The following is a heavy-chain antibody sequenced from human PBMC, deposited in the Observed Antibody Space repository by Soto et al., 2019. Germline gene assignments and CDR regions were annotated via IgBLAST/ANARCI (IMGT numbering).Heavy chain of an antibody. V-gene: IGHV3-23*01. Sequence: PGGSMRLSCAASGLSFSSYAMSWVRQSPGKGLEWVSAISGSDGSTYYADSVKGRFTISRDNSRNTLYLQMNSLRAEDTAVYYCAKDGVAHIPLYTSGSSYDHWGQGTLVTVSS. J-gene: IGHJ4*02. D-gene: IGHD3-22*01. CDR1: GLSFSSYA. CDR3: AKDGVAHIPLYTSGSSYDH. CDR2: ISGSDGST.